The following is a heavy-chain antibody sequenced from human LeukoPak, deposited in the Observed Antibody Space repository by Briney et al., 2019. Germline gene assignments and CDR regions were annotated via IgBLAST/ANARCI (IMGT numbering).Heavy chain of an antibody. CDR3: AGHRRFITMVRGVIIIPYYMDV. Sequence: SETLSLTCTVSGGSISSSSYYWGWIRQPPGKGLEWIGSIYYSGSTYYNPSLKSRVTISVDTSKNQFSLKLSSVTAADTAVYYCAGHRRFITMVRGVIIIPYYMDVWGKGTTVTIPS. CDR1: GGSISSSSYY. D-gene: IGHD3-10*01. V-gene: IGHV4-39*01. J-gene: IGHJ6*03. CDR2: IYYSGST.